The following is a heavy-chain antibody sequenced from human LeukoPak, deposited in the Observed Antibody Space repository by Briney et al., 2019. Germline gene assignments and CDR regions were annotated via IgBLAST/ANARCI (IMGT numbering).Heavy chain of an antibody. J-gene: IGHJ4*02. CDR2: ISNNGGYT. CDR3: AKDSAYVGYSYGYGPLFDY. V-gene: IGHV3-23*01. CDR1: GFTFSSSA. Sequence: GGSLRLSCAASGFTFSSSAMSWVRQAPGKGLEWVSAISNNGGYTYYADSVQGRFTISRDNSKSTLCLQMNSLRAEDTAVYYCAKDSAYVGYSYGYGPLFDYWGQGTLVTVSS. D-gene: IGHD5-18*01.